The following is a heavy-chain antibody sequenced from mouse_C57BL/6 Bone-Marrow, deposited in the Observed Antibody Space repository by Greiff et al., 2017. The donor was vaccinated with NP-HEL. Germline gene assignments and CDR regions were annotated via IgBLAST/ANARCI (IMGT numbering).Heavy chain of an antibody. D-gene: IGHD1-1*01. J-gene: IGHJ2*01. V-gene: IGHV1-18*01. CDR2: INPNNGGT. CDR1: GYTFTDYN. CDR3: TIEGYYGSRDY. Sequence: VQLQQSGPELVKPGASVKIPCKASGYTFTDYNMDWVKQSHGKSLEWIGDINPNNGGTKYNQKFKGKATLTVDKSSSTAYMELRNLTSEDSAGYYSTIEGYYGSRDYWGQGTTLTVSS.